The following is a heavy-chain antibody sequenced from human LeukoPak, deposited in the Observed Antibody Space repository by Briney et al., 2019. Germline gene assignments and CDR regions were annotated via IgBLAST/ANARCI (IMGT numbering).Heavy chain of an antibody. CDR3: ARGGGYSSGWLPIGMDV. CDR1: GFTFSSYW. D-gene: IGHD6-19*01. V-gene: IGHV3-74*01. CDR2: INSDGSST. J-gene: IGHJ6*02. Sequence: GGSPRLSCAASGFTFSSYWTHWVRQAPGKGLVWVSRINSDGSSTSYADSVKGRFTISRDNAKNTLYLQMNSLRAEDTAVYYCARGGGYSSGWLPIGMDVWGQGTTVTVSS.